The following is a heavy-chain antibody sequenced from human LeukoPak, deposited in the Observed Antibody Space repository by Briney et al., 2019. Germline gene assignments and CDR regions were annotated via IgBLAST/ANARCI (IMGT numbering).Heavy chain of an antibody. CDR3: AKLTAGGDY. V-gene: IGHV3-23*01. D-gene: IGHD4-23*01. CDR1: GFTFTNAW. Sequence: GGSLRLSCTASGFTFTNAWMSWVRQAPGKGLEWVSVISGSGGSTYYADSVKGRFTISRDNSKNTLYLQMNSLRAEDTAVYYCAKLTAGGDYWGQGTLVTVSS. J-gene: IGHJ4*02. CDR2: ISGSGGST.